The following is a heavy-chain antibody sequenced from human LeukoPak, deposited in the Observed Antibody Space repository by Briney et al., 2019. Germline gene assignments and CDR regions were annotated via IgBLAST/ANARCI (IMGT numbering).Heavy chain of an antibody. Sequence: SQTLSLMCTVSGGSISGSGYYWSWIRQHPGKGLEWIGYIYYSGSTYYNPSLKSRVTISVDTSKNQFSLKLTSVTAADAAVYYCARGRVHDLLFDWFDPWGQGTLVTVSS. CDR3: ARGRVHDLLFDWFDP. V-gene: IGHV4-31*03. J-gene: IGHJ5*02. CDR2: IYYSGST. D-gene: IGHD2-21*01. CDR1: GGSISGSGYY.